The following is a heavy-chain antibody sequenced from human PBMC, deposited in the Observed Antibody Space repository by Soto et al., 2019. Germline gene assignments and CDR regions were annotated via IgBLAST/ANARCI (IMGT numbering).Heavy chain of an antibody. CDR3: ARGVRFWSGYWSQRWFDP. Sequence: PSETLSLTCAVYGGSFSDFYWSWILQPPGKGLEWIGEINHSGSTNYNPSLKSRVTISVDTSKNQFSLKLSSVTAADTAVYYCARGVRFWSGYWSQRWFDPWGQGTLVTVSS. D-gene: IGHD3-3*01. CDR2: INHSGST. CDR1: GGSFSDFY. J-gene: IGHJ5*02. V-gene: IGHV4-34*01.